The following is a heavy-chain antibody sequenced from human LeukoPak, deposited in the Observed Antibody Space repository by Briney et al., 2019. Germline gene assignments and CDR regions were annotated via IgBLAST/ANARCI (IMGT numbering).Heavy chain of an antibody. Sequence: SETLSLTCAIYGGSFSGYYWSWIRQPPGKGLEWIGEIYHIGSTNYNPSLKSRVTISIDKSKNQFSLELTSVTAADTAVYYCVRGGVTLVRGAPGALDIWGQGTMVTVSS. J-gene: IGHJ3*02. CDR2: IYHIGST. D-gene: IGHD3-10*01. CDR1: GGSFSGYY. V-gene: IGHV4-34*01. CDR3: VRGGVTLVRGAPGALDI.